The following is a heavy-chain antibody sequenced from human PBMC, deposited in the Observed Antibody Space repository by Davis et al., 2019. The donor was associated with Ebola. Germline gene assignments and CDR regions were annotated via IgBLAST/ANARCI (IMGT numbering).Heavy chain of an antibody. CDR3: ARGPGGRSIFDY. CDR1: AFIFSSSS. J-gene: IGHJ4*02. CDR2: ISSGSTYI. V-gene: IGHV3-21*04. Sequence: GESLKISCAASAFIFSSSSMNWVRQAPGKGLEWVSSISSGSTYIYYADSVKGRFTISRDTSKNTVYLQMKSLRAEDTAVYYCARGPGGRSIFDYWGQGTLVTFSS. D-gene: IGHD3-16*01.